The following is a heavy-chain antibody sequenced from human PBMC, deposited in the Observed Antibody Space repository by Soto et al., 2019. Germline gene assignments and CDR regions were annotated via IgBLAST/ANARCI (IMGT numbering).Heavy chain of an antibody. V-gene: IGHV6-1*01. CDR2: TYYRSQWTN. CDR3: ARETTRVPGVINDFDY. CDR1: GDSVSSNDAA. J-gene: IGHJ4*02. D-gene: IGHD3-10*01. Sequence: SQTLSLTCAISGDSVSSNDAAWNWIRQSPSRGLEWLGRTYYRSQWTNDYAESVKTRIIIDPDTSKNDFSLHLKSVTPEDAGVYFCARETTRVPGVINDFDYWGQGTLVTVSS.